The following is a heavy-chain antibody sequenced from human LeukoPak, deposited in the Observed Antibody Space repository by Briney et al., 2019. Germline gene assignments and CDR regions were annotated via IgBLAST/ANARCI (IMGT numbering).Heavy chain of an antibody. CDR3: ARVFYDSSGYYYDWFDP. J-gene: IGHJ5*02. V-gene: IGHV4-61*08. CDR2: IYYSGST. D-gene: IGHD3-22*01. Sequence: SETLSLTCTVSGGSISSGGYYWSWIRQPPGKGLEWLGYIYYSGSTNYNPSLKSRVTISVDTSKNQFSLKLSSVTAADTAVYYCARVFYDSSGYYYDWFDPWGQGTLVTVSS. CDR1: GGSISSGGYY.